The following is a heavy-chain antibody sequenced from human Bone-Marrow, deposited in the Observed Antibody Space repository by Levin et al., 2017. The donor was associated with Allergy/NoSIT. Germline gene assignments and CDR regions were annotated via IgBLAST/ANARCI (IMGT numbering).Heavy chain of an antibody. CDR1: GYSIGSSHY. Sequence: SQTLSLPCTVSGYSIGSSHYWGWMRQPPGKGLEYIGSIHHSGSTTSNPALKNRVTISIDTSKNQFFLKVNSVTATDTAVYYCAGDRNNHYHKKYWGQGTLVTVSS. CDR3: AGDRNNHYHKKY. V-gene: IGHV4-38-2*02. CDR2: IHHSGST. J-gene: IGHJ4*02. D-gene: IGHD1/OR15-1a*01.